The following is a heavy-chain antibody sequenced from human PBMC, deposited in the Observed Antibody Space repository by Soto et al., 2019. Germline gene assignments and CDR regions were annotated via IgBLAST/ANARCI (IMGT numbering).Heavy chain of an antibody. CDR1: GDSIGGSNFY. CDR2: IFYSGNT. D-gene: IGHD3-3*01. CDR3: ARTGRIAIFGVVTEFDP. J-gene: IGHJ5*02. V-gene: IGHV4-39*01. Sequence: QLQLQESGPGLVKPSETLSLICTVSGDSIGGSNFYWGWLRQPPGKGLEWIGRIFYSGNTYYNPSLKSRVTMSVHTSKNQLSLRLNSVTAADTAVYYCARTGRIAIFGVVTEFDPWGPGTLVTVSS.